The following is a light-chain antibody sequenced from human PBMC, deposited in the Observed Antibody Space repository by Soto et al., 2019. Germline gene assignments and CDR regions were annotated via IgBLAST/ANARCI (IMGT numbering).Light chain of an antibody. J-gene: IGLJ1*01. CDR2: TNT. CDR3: ASWDDSLNGPV. Sequence: QSVLTQPPSASGTPGQRVTISCSGSSSNVGGNPVNWYQHVPTTAPNLLFYTNTQRPSGVPDRFSGSKSGTSASLAISGLQSEDEADYDCASWDDSLNGPVFGTGTKLTVL. CDR1: SSNVGGNP. V-gene: IGLV1-44*01.